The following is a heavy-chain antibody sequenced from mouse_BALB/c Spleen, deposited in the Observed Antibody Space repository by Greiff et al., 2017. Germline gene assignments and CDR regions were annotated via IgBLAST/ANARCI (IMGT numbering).Heavy chain of an antibody. J-gene: IGHJ3*01. CDR3: ARRGTSFAY. Sequence: QVQLQQSGVELARPGASVKLSCKASGYTFTDYYINWVKQRTGQGLEWIGEIYPGSGNTYYNENFKGKATLTADKSSSTAYMQLSSLTSEDSAVYFCARRGTSFAYWGQGTLVTVSA. V-gene: IGHV1-76*01. D-gene: IGHD4-1*01. CDR2: IYPGSGNT. CDR1: GYTFTDYY.